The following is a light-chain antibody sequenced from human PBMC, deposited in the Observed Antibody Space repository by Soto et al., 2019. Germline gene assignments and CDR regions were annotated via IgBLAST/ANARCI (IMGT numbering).Light chain of an antibody. Sequence: EIVLRQSPSTLYLYPGDIDTIYCRASQSVSSYLAWYQQKPGQAPRLLISGASSRATGIPDRFSGSGFGTDFTLTISRLEPEDFALYYCQHYAGGSRITFGQGTRLEIK. J-gene: IGKJ5*01. V-gene: IGKV3-20*01. CDR1: QSVSSY. CDR2: GAS. CDR3: QHYAGGSRIT.